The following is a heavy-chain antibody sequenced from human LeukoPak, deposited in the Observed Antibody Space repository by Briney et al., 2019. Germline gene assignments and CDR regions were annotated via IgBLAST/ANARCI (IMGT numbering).Heavy chain of an antibody. CDR1: GGSISSYY. D-gene: IGHD3-10*01. CDR3: AREVRYYGSGSYSDY. Sequence: SETLSLTCTVSGGSISSYYWSWIRQPPGKGLEWIGSIYYSGSTYYNPSLKSRVTISVDTSKNQFSLKLSSVTAADTAVYYCAREVRYYGSGSYSDYWGQGTLVTVSS. J-gene: IGHJ4*02. V-gene: IGHV4-59*12. CDR2: IYYSGST.